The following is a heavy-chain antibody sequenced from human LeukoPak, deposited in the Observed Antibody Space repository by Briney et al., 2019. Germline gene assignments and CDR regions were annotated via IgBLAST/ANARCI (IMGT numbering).Heavy chain of an antibody. CDR2: ISYDGSNK. J-gene: IGHJ4*02. V-gene: IGHV3-30-3*01. CDR1: GFTFSSYA. D-gene: IGHD2-2*02. Sequence: GGSLRLSCAASGFTFSSYAMHWVRQAPGKGLEWVAVISYDGSNKYYADSVKGRFTISRDNSKNTLYLQMNSLRAEDTAVYYCARGLGYCSSTSCHTEGLDYWGQGTLVTVSS. CDR3: ARGLGYCSSTSCHTEGLDY.